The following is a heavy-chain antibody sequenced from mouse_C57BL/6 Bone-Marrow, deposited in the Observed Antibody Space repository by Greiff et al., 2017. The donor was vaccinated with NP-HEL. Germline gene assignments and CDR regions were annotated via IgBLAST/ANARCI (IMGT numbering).Heavy chain of an antibody. Sequence: VQLQQPGAELVRPGSSVKLSCKASGYTFTSYWMDWVKQRPGQGLEWIGNIYPSDSETHYNQKFKDKATLTVDKSSSTAYMQLSSLTSEDSAVYYCARESLGWFAYWGQGTMVTVSA. CDR1: GYTFTSYW. CDR2: IYPSDSET. CDR3: ARESLGWFAY. J-gene: IGHJ3*01. V-gene: IGHV1-61*01.